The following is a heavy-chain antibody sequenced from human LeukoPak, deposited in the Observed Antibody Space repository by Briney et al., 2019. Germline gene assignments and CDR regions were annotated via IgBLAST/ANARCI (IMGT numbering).Heavy chain of an antibody. D-gene: IGHD5-18*01. V-gene: IGHV1-69*04. Sequence: SVKVSCKASGGTFSSYAISWVRQAPGQGLEWMGRIIPILGIANYAQKFQGRVTTTADKSTSTAYMELSSLRSEDTAVYYCARDRWRQDSYGYVDYWGQGTLVTVSS. CDR3: ARDRWRQDSYGYVDY. J-gene: IGHJ4*02. CDR1: GGTFSSYA. CDR2: IIPILGIA.